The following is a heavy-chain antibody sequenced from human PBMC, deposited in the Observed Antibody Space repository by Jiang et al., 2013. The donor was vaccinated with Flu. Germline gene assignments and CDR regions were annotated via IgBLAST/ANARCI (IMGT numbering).Heavy chain of an antibody. V-gene: IGHV4-39*07. D-gene: IGHD1-26*01. CDR3: ARERMGWVIRWGFDY. J-gene: IGHJ4*02. Sequence: PGLVKPSETLSLTCTVSGGSISSSSYYWGWIRQPPGKGLEWIGSIYYSGSTYYNPSLKSRVTISVDTSKNQFSLKLSSVTAADTAVYYCARERMGWVIRWGFDYWGQGTLVTVSS. CDR1: GGSISSSSYY. CDR2: IYYSGST.